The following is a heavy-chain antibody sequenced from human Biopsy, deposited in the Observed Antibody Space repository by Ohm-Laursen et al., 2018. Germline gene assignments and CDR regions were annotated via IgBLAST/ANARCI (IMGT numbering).Heavy chain of an antibody. CDR3: ARETPTGIPFNWFDP. Sequence: QTLSLTCAVSGDSVSNNDAAWSWIRQSPSRGLEWLGRTYYRTKWFNDYAVFVKSRIVIKPDASKNQFSLQLSSVTPEDTAVYYCARETPTGIPFNWFDPWGQGALVTVSS. CDR2: TYYRTKWFN. J-gene: IGHJ5*02. CDR1: GDSVSNNDAA. V-gene: IGHV6-1*01. D-gene: IGHD1-1*01.